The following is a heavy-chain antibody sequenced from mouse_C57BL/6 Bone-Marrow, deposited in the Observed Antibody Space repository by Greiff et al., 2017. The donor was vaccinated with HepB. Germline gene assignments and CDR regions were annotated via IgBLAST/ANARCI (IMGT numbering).Heavy chain of an antibody. V-gene: IGHV1-50*01. Sequence: QVQLQQPGAELVKPGASVKLSCKASGYTFTSYWMQWVKQRPGQGLEWIGEIDPSDSYTNYNQKFKGKATLTVDTSSSTAYMQLSSLTSEDSAVYYCARGTGPLDYWGQGTTLTVSS. J-gene: IGHJ2*01. CDR2: IDPSDSYT. D-gene: IGHD4-1*01. CDR1: GYTFTSYW. CDR3: ARGTGPLDY.